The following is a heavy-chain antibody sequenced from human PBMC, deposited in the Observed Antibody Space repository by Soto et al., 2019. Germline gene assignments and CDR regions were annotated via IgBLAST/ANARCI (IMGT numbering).Heavy chain of an antibody. CDR2: ISYVGNNK. CDR3: ARDGDTSGYFSLIDY. CDR1: GFTFSSSG. D-gene: IGHD3-22*01. V-gene: IGHV3-33*01. Sequence: GGSLRLSCTASGFTFSSSGMHWVRQAPGKGLEWVAIISYVGNNKYYADSVKGRFTISRDNSKDTLYLQMNSLRAEDTAFYYCARDGDTSGYFSLIDYWGQGTLVTVSS. J-gene: IGHJ4*02.